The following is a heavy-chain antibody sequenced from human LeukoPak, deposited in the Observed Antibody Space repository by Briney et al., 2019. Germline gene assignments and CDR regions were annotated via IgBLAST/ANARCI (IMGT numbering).Heavy chain of an antibody. CDR3: ARARSGSPEDY. D-gene: IGHD1-26*01. Sequence: ASVKVSCKASGYTFTTYVISWVRRAPGQGLEWMGWISVYNGNTNYAQKFQGRVTITTDESTSTAYMELSSLRSEDTAVYYCARARSGSPEDYWGQGTLVTVSS. V-gene: IGHV1-18*01. J-gene: IGHJ4*02. CDR2: ISVYNGNT. CDR1: GYTFTTYV.